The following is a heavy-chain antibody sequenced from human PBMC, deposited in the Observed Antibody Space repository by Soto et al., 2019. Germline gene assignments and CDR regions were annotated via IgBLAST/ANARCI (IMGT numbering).Heavy chain of an antibody. J-gene: IGHJ4*02. CDR2: IYYSATT. CDR3: ARHFSVDYFDY. Sequence: QLQLQESGPGLVKPSETLSLTCTVSGDSITSNSYFWAWIRQPPGKGLEWIGSIYYSATTYYNPSLKSRVTISVDRSKNQFSLKLSSVTAADTAVYYCARHFSVDYFDYWGQGALVTVSS. CDR1: GDSITSNSYF. V-gene: IGHV4-39*01.